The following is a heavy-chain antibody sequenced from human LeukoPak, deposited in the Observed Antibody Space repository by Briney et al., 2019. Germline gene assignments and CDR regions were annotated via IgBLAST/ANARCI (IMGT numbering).Heavy chain of an antibody. CDR1: GGSISSGDYY. D-gene: IGHD2-15*01. CDR3: AGLGYTDRYYYGMDV. V-gene: IGHV4-30-4*01. CDR2: IYYSGST. J-gene: IGHJ6*04. Sequence: SQTLSLTCAVSGGSISSGDYYWSWIRQPPGKGLEWIVLIYYSGSTYYNPSLKSRVTISVHTSKNQFSLKLSSVTAADTAVYYCAGLGYTDRYYYGMDVWGKGTTVTVSS.